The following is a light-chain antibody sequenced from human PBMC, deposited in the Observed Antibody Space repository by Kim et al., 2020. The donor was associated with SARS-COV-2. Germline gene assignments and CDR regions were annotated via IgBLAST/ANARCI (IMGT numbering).Light chain of an antibody. Sequence: PATTPSITCAGDSLGHIYVCCYRQQPDPSPVLVMYEDTKRPSGIPERFSGAKSGSTATLTISGAQAMDEADYYCQAWDNRVTLVFGGGTKLTVL. V-gene: IGLV3-1*01. CDR2: EDT. J-gene: IGLJ2*01. CDR1: SLGHIY. CDR3: QAWDNRVTLV.